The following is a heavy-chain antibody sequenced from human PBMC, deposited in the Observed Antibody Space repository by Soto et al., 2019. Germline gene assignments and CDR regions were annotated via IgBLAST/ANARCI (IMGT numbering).Heavy chain of an antibody. CDR2: ISGTGDRT. Sequence: GGSLRLSCTASGFTFNIYAMTWVRQGPGGGLEWVSGISGTGDRTYYADSVKGRFTISRDNSRNTVYLQMSSLGAEDTAIYYCAKEPGADFGDYSDYWGQGTLVTVSS. J-gene: IGHJ4*02. CDR3: AKEPGADFGDYSDY. D-gene: IGHD4-17*01. V-gene: IGHV3-23*01. CDR1: GFTFNIYA.